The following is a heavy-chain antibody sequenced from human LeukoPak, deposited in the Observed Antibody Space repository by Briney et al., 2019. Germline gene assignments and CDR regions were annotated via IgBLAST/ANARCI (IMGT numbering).Heavy chain of an antibody. J-gene: IGHJ4*02. CDR2: IYYSGST. V-gene: IGHV4-59*01. CDR3: ARATGLRLGELSYYFDY. Sequence: SETLSLTCTVSGGSISSYYWSWIRQPPGKGLEWIGCIYYSGSTNYNPSLKSRVTISVDTSKNQFSLKLSSVTAADTAVYYCARATGLRLGELSYYFDYWGQGTLVTVSS. D-gene: IGHD3-16*02. CDR1: GGSISSYY.